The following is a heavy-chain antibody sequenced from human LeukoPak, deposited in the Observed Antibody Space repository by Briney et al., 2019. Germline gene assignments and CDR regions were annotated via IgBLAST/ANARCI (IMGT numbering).Heavy chain of an antibody. CDR2: IYYSGTT. CDR1: GGSIRNFY. Sequence: PSETLSLTCTVSGGSIRNFYWSWIRQPPGKGLEWIGYIYYSGTTKYNPSLKSRVTISVDTSKNQFSLKVNSVTAADTAVYYCASPVFPGIAAADDYWGQGTLVTVSS. CDR3: ASPVFPGIAAADDY. J-gene: IGHJ4*02. V-gene: IGHV4-59*08. D-gene: IGHD6-13*01.